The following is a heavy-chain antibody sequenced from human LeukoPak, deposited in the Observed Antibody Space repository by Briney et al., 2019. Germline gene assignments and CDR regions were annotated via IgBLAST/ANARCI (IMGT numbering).Heavy chain of an antibody. CDR3: AQRAPPY. J-gene: IGHJ4*02. CDR1: GFPVHAND. V-gene: IGHV3-66*01. CDR2: IYVSGIT. Sequence: GGSLRLSCIVSGFPVHANDMNSVRQAPGKGLEWVSLIYVSGITTYADSVQGRFTISRDNSKNTLDLQLNGLRAEDTAVYYCAQRAPPYWGQGTQVTVSS.